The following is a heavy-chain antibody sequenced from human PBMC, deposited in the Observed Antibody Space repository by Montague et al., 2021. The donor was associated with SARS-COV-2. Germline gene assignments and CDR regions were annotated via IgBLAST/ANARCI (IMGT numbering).Heavy chain of an antibody. CDR1: GGSISSSSYY. D-gene: IGHD3-3*01. CDR2: IYYSGST. Sequence: SETLSLTCTVSGGSISSSSYYWGWIRQPPGKGLEWIGSIYYSGSTYYNPSLKSRVTISVDTSKNQFSLKLSSVTAADTAVYYCAREGGNLDEITIFGVVIDGYYFDYWGQGTLVTVSS. J-gene: IGHJ4*02. CDR3: AREGGNLDEITIFGVVIDGYYFDY. V-gene: IGHV4-39*02.